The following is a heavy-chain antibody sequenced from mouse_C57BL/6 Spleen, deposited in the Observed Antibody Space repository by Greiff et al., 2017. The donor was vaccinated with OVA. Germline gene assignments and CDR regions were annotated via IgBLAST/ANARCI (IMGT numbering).Heavy chain of an antibody. D-gene: IGHD4-1*01. V-gene: IGHV1-52*01. CDR2: IDPSDSET. CDR1: GYTFTSYW. Sequence: QVQLQQPGAELVRPGSSVKLSCKASGYTFTSYWMHWVKQRPIQGLEWIGNIDPSDSETHYNQKFKDKATLTVDKSSSTAYMQLSSLTSEDSAGYYCARVELGSWFAYWGQGTLVTVSA. J-gene: IGHJ3*01. CDR3: ARVELGSWFAY.